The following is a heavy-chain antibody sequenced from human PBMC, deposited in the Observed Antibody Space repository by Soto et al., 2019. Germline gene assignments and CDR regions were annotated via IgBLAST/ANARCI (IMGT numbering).Heavy chain of an antibody. J-gene: IGHJ4*02. D-gene: IGHD3-10*01. CDR2: IKNKANSYTT. CDR3: FKGPPGVPPRHFYH. V-gene: IGHV3-72*01. CDR1: GFTFSDHY. Sequence: VQLLESGGGLVQPGGSLRLSCAASGFTFSDHYMDWVRQAPGKGLEWVGRIKNKANSYTTQYAASVEGRFTISREESKNSLVPQKNSLKSDDTAVYYWFKGPPGVPPRHFYHWGQGTLVTVPS.